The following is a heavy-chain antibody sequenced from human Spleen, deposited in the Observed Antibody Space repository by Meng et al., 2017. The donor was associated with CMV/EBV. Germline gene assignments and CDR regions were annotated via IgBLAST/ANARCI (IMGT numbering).Heavy chain of an antibody. CDR3: ARVFGSGNQRYGRYYGMDL. D-gene: IGHD3-10*01. CDR2: IIPIFGTA. CDR1: GGTFSSYA. Sequence: SVKVSCKASGGTFSSYAISWVRQAPGQGLEWMGGIIPIFGTANYAQKFQGRVTITTDESTSTAYMELSSLRSEDTAVYYCARVFGSGNQRYGRYYGMDLWGQGTTVTVSS. J-gene: IGHJ6*02. V-gene: IGHV1-69*05.